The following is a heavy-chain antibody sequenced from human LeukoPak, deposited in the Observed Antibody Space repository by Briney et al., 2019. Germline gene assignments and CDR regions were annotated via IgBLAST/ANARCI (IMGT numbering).Heavy chain of an antibody. Sequence: SGPALVKPTQTLTLTCTFSGFSLSTSGMCVSWIRLPPGKALEWLARIDWDDDKYYSTSLKTRLTISKDTSKNQVVLTMTNMDPVDTATYYCARLDFNIITMVRGGPDAFDIWGQGTMVTVSS. V-gene: IGHV2-70*11. D-gene: IGHD3-10*01. CDR1: GFSLSTSGMC. J-gene: IGHJ3*02. CDR3: ARLDFNIITMVRGGPDAFDI. CDR2: IDWDDDK.